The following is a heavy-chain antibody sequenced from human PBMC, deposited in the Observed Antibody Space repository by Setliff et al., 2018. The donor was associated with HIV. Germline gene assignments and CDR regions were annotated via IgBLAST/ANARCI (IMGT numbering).Heavy chain of an antibody. CDR1: GGSIRSSSYF. CDR2: IYHSGTT. V-gene: IGHV4-39*07. CDR3: ARGHDNKYYYLYYMDV. Sequence: SETLSLTCTVSGGSIRSSSYFWGWIRQPPGKGLEWIGSIYHSGTTYYNPSLRSRVTISVDTSKNQFSLKLSSVTAADTAVYYCARGHDNKYYYLYYMDVWAKGPRSPSP. J-gene: IGHJ6*03. D-gene: IGHD3-9*01.